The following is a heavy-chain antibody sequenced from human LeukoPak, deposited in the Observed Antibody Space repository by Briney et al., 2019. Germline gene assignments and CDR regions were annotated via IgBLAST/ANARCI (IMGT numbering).Heavy chain of an antibody. CDR2: ISYDGSNK. CDR1: GFTFSSYA. Sequence: SGRSLRLSCAASGFTFSSYAMHWVRQAPGKGLEWVAVISYDGSNKFYADSVKGRFTLSRDNSKNTLYLQMNSLRIEDTAVYYCGRGSVGFGELNYWGQGTLATVSS. J-gene: IGHJ4*02. D-gene: IGHD3-10*01. V-gene: IGHV3-30-3*01. CDR3: GRGSVGFGELNY.